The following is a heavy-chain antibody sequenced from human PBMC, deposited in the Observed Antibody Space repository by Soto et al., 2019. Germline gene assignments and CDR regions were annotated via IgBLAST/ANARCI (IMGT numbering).Heavy chain of an antibody. Sequence: PSETLSLTCTVSGGSISGYYWSWFRQPPGKGLEWIGYIYYSGSTTYTPSLRSRVTIAVDTSKNHFSLKLISVTTADTAVYFCAREGNLGRWIQPLDSWGQGTLVTVSS. CDR1: GGSISGYY. CDR3: AREGNLGRWIQPLDS. CDR2: IYYSGST. D-gene: IGHD2-2*03. J-gene: IGHJ4*02. V-gene: IGHV4-59*01.